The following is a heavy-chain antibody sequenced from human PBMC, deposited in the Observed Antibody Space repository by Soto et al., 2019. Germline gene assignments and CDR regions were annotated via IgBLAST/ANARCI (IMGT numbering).Heavy chain of an antibody. CDR3: XRXXFTITMVRGVXXGGWFDP. V-gene: IGHV1-18*01. Sequence: QVQLVQSGAEVKKPGASVKVSCKASGYTFTSYGISWVRQAPGQGLXWMGWISAYNGNTNYAQKLQGRVTMTTDTSTSTAYMELRXLXXXDTXVYYCXRXXFTITMVRGVXXGGWFDPWGQGTLVTVSS. CDR2: ISAYNGNT. D-gene: IGHD3-10*01. J-gene: IGHJ5*02. CDR1: GYTFTSYG.